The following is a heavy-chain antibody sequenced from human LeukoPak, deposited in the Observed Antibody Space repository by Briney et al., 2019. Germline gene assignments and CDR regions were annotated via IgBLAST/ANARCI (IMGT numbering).Heavy chain of an antibody. J-gene: IGHJ3*02. Sequence: ASVKVSCKASGGTFSSYAISWVRQAPGQGLEWMGGIIPIFGTANYAQKFQGRVTITADESTSTAYMELSSLRSEDTAVYYCARDANYGDYGDAFDIWGQGTMVTVSS. CDR1: GGTFSSYA. V-gene: IGHV1-69*13. D-gene: IGHD4-17*01. CDR3: ARDANYGDYGDAFDI. CDR2: IIPIFGTA.